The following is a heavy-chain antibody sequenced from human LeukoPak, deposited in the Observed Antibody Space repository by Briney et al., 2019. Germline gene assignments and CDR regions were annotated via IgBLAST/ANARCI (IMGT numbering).Heavy chain of an antibody. CDR2: ITPSSTYI. CDR1: GFTFSNSD. CDR3: ARNLNPPIAVAGSDY. D-gene: IGHD6-19*01. J-gene: IGHJ4*02. Sequence: PGGSLRLSCAASGFTFSNSDMEWVRQAPGKGLEWVSSITPSSTYIYYAESMRGRFTVSRDNAKNSLYLQMNSLTAEDTAVYYCARNLNPPIAVAGSDYWGQGTLVTVSS. V-gene: IGHV3-21*01.